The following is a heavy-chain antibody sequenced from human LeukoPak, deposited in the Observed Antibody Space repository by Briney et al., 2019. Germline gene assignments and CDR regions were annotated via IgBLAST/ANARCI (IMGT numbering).Heavy chain of an antibody. CDR2: ISWNSGSI. D-gene: IGHD2-15*01. Sequence: SLRLSCAASGFTFDDYAMHWVRQAPGKGLEWVSGISWNSGSIGYADSVKGRFTISRDNAKNSLYLQMNGLRAEDTALYYCAKDTRYCSGGSCYRVAFDIWGQGTMVTVSS. CDR3: AKDTRYCSGGSCYRVAFDI. V-gene: IGHV3-9*01. J-gene: IGHJ3*02. CDR1: GFTFDDYA.